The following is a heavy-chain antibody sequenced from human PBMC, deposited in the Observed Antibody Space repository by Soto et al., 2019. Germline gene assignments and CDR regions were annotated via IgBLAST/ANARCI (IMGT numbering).Heavy chain of an antibody. CDR3: AREGGSSSFNLRRKNYYGMDV. D-gene: IGHD6-13*01. CDR2: IIPIFGTA. Sequence: QVQLVQSGAEVKKPGSSVKVSCKASGGTFSSYAISWVRQAPGQGLEWMGGIIPIFGTANYAQKFQGRVTITADESTSTAYMELSSLRSEDTAVYYCAREGGSSSFNLRRKNYYGMDVWGQGTTVTVSS. J-gene: IGHJ6*02. V-gene: IGHV1-69*12. CDR1: GGTFSSYA.